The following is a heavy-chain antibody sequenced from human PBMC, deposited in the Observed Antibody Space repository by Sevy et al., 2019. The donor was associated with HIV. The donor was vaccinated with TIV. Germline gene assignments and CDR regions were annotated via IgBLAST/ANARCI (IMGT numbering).Heavy chain of an antibody. CDR2: IRSKDYGGAT. Sequence: GGSLRLSCTGSGFTFGDYAMSWFRQAPGMGLEWVGFIRSKDYGGATEYAASVKGRFTISRDDSKSIADLQMNSLKTEDTAVYYCTRGYNYDNCGYSDYWGQGTLVTVSS. D-gene: IGHD3-22*01. J-gene: IGHJ4*02. V-gene: IGHV3-49*03. CDR3: TRGYNYDNCGYSDY. CDR1: GFTFGDYA.